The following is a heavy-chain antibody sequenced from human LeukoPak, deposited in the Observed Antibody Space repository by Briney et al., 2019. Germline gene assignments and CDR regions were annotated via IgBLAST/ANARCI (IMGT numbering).Heavy chain of an antibody. Sequence: PGGSLRLSCAASGFTFSYFWMHWFRQTPEKGLVWVSCTNTDGSYSSYADSVKGRFTISRDNVRNTLYLQMSSLRAEDSAVYYCARDFDGPRASDYWGQGISVTVSS. CDR3: ARDFDGPRASDY. CDR1: GFTFSYFW. D-gene: IGHD4-17*01. J-gene: IGHJ4*02. V-gene: IGHV3-74*01. CDR2: TNTDGSYS.